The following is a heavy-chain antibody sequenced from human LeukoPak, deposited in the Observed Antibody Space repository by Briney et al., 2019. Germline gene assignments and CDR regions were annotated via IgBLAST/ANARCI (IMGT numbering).Heavy chain of an antibody. J-gene: IGHJ3*02. CDR3: ARALDEGDAFDI. V-gene: IGHV6-1*01. Sequence: SQTLSLTCAISGDSVSSNNAAWSWVRQSPARGLEWLGRTYSRSKWYKDYAVSVKGRIIINPDTSKNQFSLQLNFVTPEDTAVYYCARALDEGDAFDIWGQGTIVTVSS. CDR1: GDSVSSNNAA. CDR2: TYSRSKWYK.